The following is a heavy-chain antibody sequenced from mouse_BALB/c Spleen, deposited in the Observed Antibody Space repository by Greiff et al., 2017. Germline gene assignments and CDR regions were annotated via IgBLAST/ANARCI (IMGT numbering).Heavy chain of an antibody. J-gene: IGHJ4*01. D-gene: IGHD1-1*01. CDR3: ARHAVVARDAMDY. V-gene: IGHV5-12-1*01. CDR2: ISSGGGST. Sequence: EVKVVESGGGLVKPGGSLKLSCAASGFAFSSYDMSWVRQTPEKRLEWVAYISSGGGSTYYPDTVKGRFTISRDNAKNTLYLQMSSLKSEDTAMYYCARHAVVARDAMDYWGQGTSVTVSS. CDR1: GFAFSSYD.